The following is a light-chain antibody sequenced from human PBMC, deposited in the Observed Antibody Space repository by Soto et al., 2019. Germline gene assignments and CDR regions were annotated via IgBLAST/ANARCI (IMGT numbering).Light chain of an antibody. CDR3: SSYTTSSTYV. CDR1: SSDVGRYNY. J-gene: IGLJ1*01. Sequence: QSALTQPASVSGSPGQSITISCTGTSSDVGRYNYVSWYQHRPGKAPKLMIYDVSNRPSGVSNRFSGSKSGNTASLTISGLQAEDEADYYCSSYTTSSTYVFGTGTKLTVL. V-gene: IGLV2-14*03. CDR2: DVS.